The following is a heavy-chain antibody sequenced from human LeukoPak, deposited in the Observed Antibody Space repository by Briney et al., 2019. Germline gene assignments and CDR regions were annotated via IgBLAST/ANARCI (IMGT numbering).Heavy chain of an antibody. CDR3: ARTTSMSASGYDY. CDR1: VYTFTNYH. D-gene: IGHD1-1*01. CDR2: INPDTGDK. V-gene: IGHV1-8*03. J-gene: IGHJ4*02. Sequence: GASVKVSCKSSVYTFTNYHINWVRQASGQGLEWMTWINPDTGDKGYARKFQDRVTITTDTSMSTAYMELSSLSSEDTAVYFFARTTSMSASGYDYWGQGTLVTVSS.